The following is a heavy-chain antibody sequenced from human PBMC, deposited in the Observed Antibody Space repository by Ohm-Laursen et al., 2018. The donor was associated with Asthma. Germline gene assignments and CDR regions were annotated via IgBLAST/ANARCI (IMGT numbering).Heavy chain of an antibody. Sequence: SVKVSCKASGGTFSSYAISWVRQAPGQGLEWMGGIIPIFGTANYAQKFQGRVTITADESTSTAYMELSSLRSEDTAVYYCARDSSGCSGGSCYPYYFDYWGQGTLVTVSS. J-gene: IGHJ4*02. D-gene: IGHD2-15*01. CDR2: IIPIFGTA. V-gene: IGHV1-69*13. CDR3: ARDSSGCSGGSCYPYYFDY. CDR1: GGTFSSYA.